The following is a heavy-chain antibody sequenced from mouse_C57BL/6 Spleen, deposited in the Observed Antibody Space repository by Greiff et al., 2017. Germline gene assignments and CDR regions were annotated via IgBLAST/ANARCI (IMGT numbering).Heavy chain of an antibody. V-gene: IGHV1-64*01. D-gene: IGHD1-1*01. CDR2: IHPNSGST. Sequence: VQLQQPGAELVKPGASVKLSCKASGYTFTSYWMHWVKQRPGQGLEWIGMIHPNSGSTNYNEKFKSKATLTVDKSSSTAYMQLSSLTSEDSAVYYCAREEVGGYFGVWGTGTTVTVSS. CDR1: GYTFTSYW. J-gene: IGHJ1*03. CDR3: AREEVGGYFGV.